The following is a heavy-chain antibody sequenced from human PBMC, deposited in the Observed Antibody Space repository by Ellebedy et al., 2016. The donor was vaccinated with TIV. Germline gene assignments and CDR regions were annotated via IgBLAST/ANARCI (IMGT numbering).Heavy chain of an antibody. D-gene: IGHD1-26*01. CDR2: IYGTGST. V-gene: IGHV4-30-2*01. J-gene: IGHJ6*01. Sequence: MPSETLSLTCTVSGDSITSGGFSWTWVRQPPGMGLEWFGYIYGTGSTHYSPSLKSRVTMSVDTSKNQFSLKVNSVTAADTAVYYCARRSGNRLGDYYYALDVWGQGTTVTVSS. CDR1: GDSITSGGFS. CDR3: ARRSGNRLGDYYYALDV.